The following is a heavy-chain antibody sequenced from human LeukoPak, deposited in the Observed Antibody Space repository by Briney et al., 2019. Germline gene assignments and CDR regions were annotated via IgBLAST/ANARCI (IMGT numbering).Heavy chain of an antibody. J-gene: IGHJ4*02. Sequence: SETLSLTCTVSGGSISSYYWSWIRQPPGKGLEWVGYIYYSGSPNYNTSLKSRVTISVDTSKNQFSLKLSSVTAADTAVYYCARHGEYYYDSSGYPYYFDYWGQGTLVTVSS. V-gene: IGHV4-59*08. D-gene: IGHD3-22*01. CDR2: IYYSGSP. CDR3: ARHGEYYYDSSGYPYYFDY. CDR1: GGSISSYY.